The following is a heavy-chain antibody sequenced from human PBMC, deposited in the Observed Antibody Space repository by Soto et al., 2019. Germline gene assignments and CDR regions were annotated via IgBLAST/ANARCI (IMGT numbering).Heavy chain of an antibody. CDR1: GFTFTTYA. CDR3: AKDKYSSGWYRDY. J-gene: IGHJ4*02. CDR2: ISGSGSST. V-gene: IGHV3-23*01. Sequence: PGGSLRLSCAASGFTFTTYAMNWVLQAPGKGLEWVSGISGSGSSTYYADSVKGRFTISRDISKSTLYLQMNSLRVEDTALYYCAKDKYSSGWYRDYWGQGTLVTVSS. D-gene: IGHD6-19*01.